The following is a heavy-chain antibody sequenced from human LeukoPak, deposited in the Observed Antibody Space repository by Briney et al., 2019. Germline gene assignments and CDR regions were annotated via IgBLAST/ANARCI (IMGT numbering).Heavy chain of an antibody. CDR1: GGTFSSYA. J-gene: IGHJ4*02. CDR3: ARDVRGAAAQGY. CDR2: IIPIFGTA. V-gene: IGHV1-69*13. Sequence: PVKVSCKASGGTFSSYAISWVRQAPGQGLEWMGGIIPIFGTANYAQKFQGRVTITADESTSTAYMELSSLRSEDTAVYYCARDVRGAAAQGYWGQGTLVTVSS. D-gene: IGHD6-13*01.